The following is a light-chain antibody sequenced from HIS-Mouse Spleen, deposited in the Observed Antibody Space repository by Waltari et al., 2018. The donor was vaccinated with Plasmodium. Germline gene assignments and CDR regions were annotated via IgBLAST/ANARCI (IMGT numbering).Light chain of an antibody. Sequence: QSALTQPASVSGSPGQSITISCTGTSSDVGSYNLVSWYQQHPGKAPKPMIYEGSKRPSGVSNRFPGSNSGNTASLTISGLQAEDEADYYCCSYAGSSTFVFGGGTKLTVL. V-gene: IGLV2-23*03. J-gene: IGLJ3*02. CDR3: CSYAGSSTFV. CDR1: SSDVGSYNL. CDR2: EGS.